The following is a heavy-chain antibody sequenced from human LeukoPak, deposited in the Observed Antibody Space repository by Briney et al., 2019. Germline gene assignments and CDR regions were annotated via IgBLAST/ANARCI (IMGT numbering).Heavy chain of an antibody. CDR2: IHPDTGDT. CDR3: SSRYGPGPV. D-gene: IGHD3-10*01. CDR1: GYSFRDHH. Sequence: ASVKVSCKALGYSFRDHHVIWVRQAPGQGLEWMGWIHPDTGDTKFGQNFQGRLTMTWDTSITTAYMDLIELTSDDTAVYYCSSRYGPGPVWGQGTLVTASS. V-gene: IGHV1-2*02. J-gene: IGHJ4*02.